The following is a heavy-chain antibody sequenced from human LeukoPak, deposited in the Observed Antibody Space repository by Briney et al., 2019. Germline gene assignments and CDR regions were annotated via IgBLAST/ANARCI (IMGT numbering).Heavy chain of an antibody. J-gene: IGHJ4*02. CDR3: ARVGYYSSGPFSYFDY. CDR2: IYSGGST. V-gene: IGHV3-66*01. Sequence: PGGSLRLSCVVSGFTVSSNYMSWVRQAPGKGLEWVSVIYSGGSTYYADPVKGRFAISRDNSKNTLYLQMNSLRVEDTAVYYCARVGYYSSGPFSYFDYWGQGTLVTVSS. D-gene: IGHD3-10*01. CDR1: GFTVSSNY.